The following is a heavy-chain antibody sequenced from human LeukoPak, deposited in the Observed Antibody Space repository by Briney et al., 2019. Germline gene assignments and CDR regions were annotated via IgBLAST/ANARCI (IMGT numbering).Heavy chain of an antibody. Sequence: PSGTLSLTCAVSGDSISDKYWWRWVRQFPDKGLEWIGEIYRSGGTSYNPSLKSRVTVSIDYSKNQFSLNPRSVTAADTAVYYCGRHANGDSSAAFDLWGQGTMVFVSS. V-gene: IGHV4-4*02. CDR3: GRHANGDSSAAFDL. D-gene: IGHD2-8*01. J-gene: IGHJ3*01. CDR2: IYRSGGT. CDR1: GDSISDKYW.